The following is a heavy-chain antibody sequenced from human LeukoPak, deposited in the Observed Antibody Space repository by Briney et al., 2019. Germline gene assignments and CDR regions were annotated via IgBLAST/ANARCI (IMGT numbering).Heavy chain of an antibody. Sequence: ASVKVSCKASGYTFTSYGISWVRQAPGQGLEWMGWISAYNGNTNYAQKLQGRVTMTTDTSTSTAYMELRILRSDDTAVYYCARKYSSGWYDAFDIWGQGTMVTVSS. CDR3: ARKYSSGWYDAFDI. CDR1: GYTFTSYG. CDR2: ISAYNGNT. J-gene: IGHJ3*02. V-gene: IGHV1-18*01. D-gene: IGHD6-19*01.